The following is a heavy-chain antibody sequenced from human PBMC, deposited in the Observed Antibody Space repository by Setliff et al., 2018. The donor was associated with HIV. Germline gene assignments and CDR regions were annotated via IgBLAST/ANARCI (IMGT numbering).Heavy chain of an antibody. D-gene: IGHD1-7*01. CDR3: LLDVPLILRTSPPL. V-gene: IGHV4-34*01. Sequence: PSETLSLTCVVYGGSFSDYYWSWIRQPPGKGLEWIGEINHSGNTTYNPSLKSRVTMSVDTTKNRFSLKLNTVTAADTATYYCLLDVPLILRTSPPLWGQGTPVTVSS. CDR1: GGSFSDYY. J-gene: IGHJ4*02. CDR2: INHSGNT.